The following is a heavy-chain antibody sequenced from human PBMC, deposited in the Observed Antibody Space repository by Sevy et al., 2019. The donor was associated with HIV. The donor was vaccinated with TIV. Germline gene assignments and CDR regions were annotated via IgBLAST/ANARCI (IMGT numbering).Heavy chain of an antibody. Sequence: GGSLRLSCAASGFTFSGYWMHWVRQAPGKGLVWVSLINSDGSSTNYADSVKGRFTISRDNATNTLYLQMNSLRAEDTAVYYCARSGGYNKYDYWGQGTLVTVSS. CDR3: ARSGGYNKYDY. J-gene: IGHJ4*02. CDR1: GFTFSGYW. D-gene: IGHD2-15*01. V-gene: IGHV3-74*01. CDR2: INSDGSST.